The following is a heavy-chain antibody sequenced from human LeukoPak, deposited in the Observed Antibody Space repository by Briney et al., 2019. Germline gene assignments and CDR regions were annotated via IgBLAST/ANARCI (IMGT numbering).Heavy chain of an antibody. V-gene: IGHV4-59*08. J-gene: IGHJ4*02. CDR2: IYYTGST. CDR1: GGSISSYY. D-gene: IGHD3-22*01. Sequence: PSETLSLTCTVSGGSISSYYWSWIRQPPGKGLEWIGYIYYTGSTNYNPSLESRVTISVDTSKNQFSLKLSSVTAADTAVYYCARHYDSGGYYYAGTFDSWGQGTLVTVSS. CDR3: ARHYDSGGYYYAGTFDS.